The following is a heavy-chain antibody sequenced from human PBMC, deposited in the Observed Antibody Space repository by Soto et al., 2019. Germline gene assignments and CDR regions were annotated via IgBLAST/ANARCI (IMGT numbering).Heavy chain of an antibody. CDR2: ISSDGTTT. CDR1: GFSFRSYW. J-gene: IGHJ4*02. D-gene: IGHD3-9*01. Sequence: VQLVESGGGLVQSGGSLGLSCVASGFSFRSYWMHWVRQAPGKGLVWVARISSDGTTTTYADSANGRFTVSRDNAANTLYLQRSSLRAEDTAVYYCAREYYGVLTGYYNDYWGQGTLVTVSS. CDR3: AREYYGVLTGYYNDY. V-gene: IGHV3-74*01.